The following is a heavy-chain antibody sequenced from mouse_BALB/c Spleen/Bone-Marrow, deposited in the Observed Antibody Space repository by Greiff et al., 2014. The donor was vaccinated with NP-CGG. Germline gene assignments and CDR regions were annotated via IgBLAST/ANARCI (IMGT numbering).Heavy chain of an antibody. CDR2: IYPGDGXT. J-gene: IGHJ2*01. CDR3: ARQYGNYFDY. Sequence: VKLMESGAELVRPGSSVEISCKASGYAFSSYWMNWVKQRPGQGLEWIGQIYPGDGXTXXXGKXKGKAXLTADKSSSTAYMQLSSLTSEDSAVYFCARQYGNYFDYWGQGTTLTVSS. D-gene: IGHD2-10*02. V-gene: IGHV1-80*01. CDR1: GYAFSSYW.